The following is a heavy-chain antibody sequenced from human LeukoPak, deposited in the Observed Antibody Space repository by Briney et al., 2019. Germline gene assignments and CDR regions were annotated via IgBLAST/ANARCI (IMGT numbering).Heavy chain of an antibody. J-gene: IGHJ4*02. D-gene: IGHD3-16*02. CDR2: IASSSSTM. CDR1: GFTFSSYS. Sequence: GGSLRLSCAASGFTFSSYSMNWVRQAPGKGLEWVSYIASSSSTMYYADSVKGRFTISRDNAKNSLYLQMNSPRAADTAVFYCARDSGYLSFDYWGRGTLVTVSS. CDR3: ARDSGYLSFDY. V-gene: IGHV3-48*01.